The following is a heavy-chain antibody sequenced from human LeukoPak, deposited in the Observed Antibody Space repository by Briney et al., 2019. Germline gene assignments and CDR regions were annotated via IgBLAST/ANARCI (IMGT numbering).Heavy chain of an antibody. V-gene: IGHV4/OR15-8*01. J-gene: IGHJ6*03. CDR3: ARDGYEGGADTDYMDG. Sequence: PSETLSLTCDVSGGSIGSSLWWSWVRPSPGEGLEWIGEIHHSGSTNYNPSLKSRVTISVDTAKNQFFLRVSSVTAADTAVYYCARDGYEGGADTDYMDGWGRGTTVTVSS. CDR2: IHHSGST. CDR1: GGSIGSSLW. D-gene: IGHD2-2*03.